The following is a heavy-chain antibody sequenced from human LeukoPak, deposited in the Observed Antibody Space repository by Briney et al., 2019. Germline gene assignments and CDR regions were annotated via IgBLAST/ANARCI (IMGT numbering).Heavy chain of an antibody. Sequence: SETLSLTCTVSGGSISSGGYYWSWIRQYPGKGLEWIGYIYYRGSTYYNPSLKSRVIISVDTSKNQFSLKVSSVTAADTAVYYCARLVTRWRKYFDYWGQGTLVTVSS. CDR2: IYYRGST. CDR1: GGSISSGGYY. CDR3: ARLVTRWRKYFDY. J-gene: IGHJ4*02. D-gene: IGHD2/OR15-2a*01. V-gene: IGHV4-31*03.